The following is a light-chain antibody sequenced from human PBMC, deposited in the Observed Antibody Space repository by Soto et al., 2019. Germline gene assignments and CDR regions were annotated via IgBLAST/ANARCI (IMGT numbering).Light chain of an antibody. J-gene: IGKJ4*01. Sequence: EIVLTQSPGTLSLSPGERATLSCRASQSVSSSYLGWYQQKPGQAPRLLMYGASSRATGIPDRFSGSGSGTDFTLTISRLEPEDFAVYYCQQYGSSPLTFGGGTKVDIK. CDR1: QSVSSSY. CDR2: GAS. CDR3: QQYGSSPLT. V-gene: IGKV3-20*01.